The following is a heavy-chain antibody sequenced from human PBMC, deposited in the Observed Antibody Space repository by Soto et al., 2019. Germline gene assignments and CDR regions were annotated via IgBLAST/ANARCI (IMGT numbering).Heavy chain of an antibody. CDR1: GGSIGIGGYS. CDR3: SRGTQSATNWFDP. Sequence: SETLSLTCAVSGGSIGIGGYSWSWIRQPPGKGREWIGYIYHSGSTYYNLSLKSRVTISVDRAKNQFSLKLCSVTAPDTAAYYYSRGTQSATNWFDPWGQGTLATVSS. CDR2: IYHSGST. J-gene: IGHJ5*02. V-gene: IGHV4-30-2*01.